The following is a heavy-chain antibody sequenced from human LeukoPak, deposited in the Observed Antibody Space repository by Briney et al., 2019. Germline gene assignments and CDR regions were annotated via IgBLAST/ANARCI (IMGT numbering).Heavy chain of an antibody. V-gene: IGHV1-8*01. CDR1: GYTFTSYD. Sequence: GASVKVSCKASGYTFTSYDINWVRQATGQGLEWMGWMNPNSGNTGYAQKFQGRVTMTRNTSISTAYMELSSLRSEDTAVYYCARGEVKYQLPVWFDPWSQGTLVTVSS. CDR2: MNPNSGNT. CDR3: ARGEVKYQLPVWFDP. J-gene: IGHJ5*02. D-gene: IGHD2-2*01.